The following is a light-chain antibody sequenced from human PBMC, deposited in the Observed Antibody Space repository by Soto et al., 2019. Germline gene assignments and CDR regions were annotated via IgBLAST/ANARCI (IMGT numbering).Light chain of an antibody. CDR2: DAS. Sequence: EIVMTQSPATLSVSPGERATVSCRASHSVGSLLAWYQQKPGQAPRLLIYDASNRATGIPARFSGSGSGTDFTLTISSLEPEDFAVYYCQQRSNWPPVVGPGTKGIS. CDR3: QQRSNWPPV. J-gene: IGKJ3*01. V-gene: IGKV3-11*01. CDR1: HSVGSL.